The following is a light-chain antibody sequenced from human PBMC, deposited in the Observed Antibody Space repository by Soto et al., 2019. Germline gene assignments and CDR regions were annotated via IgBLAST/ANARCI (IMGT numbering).Light chain of an antibody. Sequence: QSALTQPRSVSGSPGQSVTISCTGTNSDIGGYNYVSWYQQHPGKAPKVMIYDVNRRPSGVPDRFSGSKSGNTASLTISGLQAEDEAEYYCCSYAGRYNFWVFGGGTKLTVL. J-gene: IGLJ3*02. CDR2: DVN. V-gene: IGLV2-11*01. CDR3: CSYAGRYNFWV. CDR1: NSDIGGYNY.